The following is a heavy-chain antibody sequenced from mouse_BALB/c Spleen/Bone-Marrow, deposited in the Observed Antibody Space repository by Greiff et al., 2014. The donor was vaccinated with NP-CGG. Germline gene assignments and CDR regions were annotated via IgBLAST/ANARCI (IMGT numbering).Heavy chain of an antibody. CDR3: ARALGDGYYYAMDY. CDR1: GYTFTSYW. CDR2: IDPSDSET. Sequence: QVQLQQSGAELVKPGAPVRLSCKASGYTFTSYWMNWVKQRPGRGLEWTGRIDPSDSETHYNQKFKDKATLTVDKSSSTAHIQLSSLTSEDSAVYYCARALGDGYYYAMDYWGQGTSVTVSS. J-gene: IGHJ4*01. D-gene: IGHD2-3*01. V-gene: IGHV1-69*02.